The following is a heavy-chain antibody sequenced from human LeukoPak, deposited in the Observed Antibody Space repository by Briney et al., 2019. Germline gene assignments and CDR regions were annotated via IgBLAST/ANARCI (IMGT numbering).Heavy chain of an antibody. Sequence: GGSLRLSCAASGFTFSSYGMHWVRQAPGKGLEWVAFIRYDGSNKYYADSVKGRFTISRDNSKNTLYLQMNSLRAEDTAVYYCAKPPGYCSSTSCPPDYWGQGTLVTVSS. D-gene: IGHD2-2*01. J-gene: IGHJ4*02. CDR2: IRYDGSNK. CDR3: AKPPGYCSSTSCPPDY. V-gene: IGHV3-30*02. CDR1: GFTFSSYG.